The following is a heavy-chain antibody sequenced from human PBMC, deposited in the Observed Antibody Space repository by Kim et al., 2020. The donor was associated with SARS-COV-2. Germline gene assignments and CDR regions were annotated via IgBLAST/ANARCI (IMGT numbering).Heavy chain of an antibody. CDR2: INPNSGGT. CDR1: GYTFTGYY. CDR3: ARDAPGYSSSWGGFDP. V-gene: IGHV1-2*02. J-gene: IGHJ5*02. D-gene: IGHD6-13*01. Sequence: ASVKVSCKASGYTFTGYYMHWVRQAPGQGLEWMGWINPNSGGTNYAQKFQGRVTMTRDTSISTAYMELSRLRSDDTAVYYCARDAPGYSSSWGGFDPWGQGTLVTVSS.